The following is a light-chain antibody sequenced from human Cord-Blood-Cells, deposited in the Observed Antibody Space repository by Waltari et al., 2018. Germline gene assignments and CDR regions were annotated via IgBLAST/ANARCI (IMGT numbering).Light chain of an antibody. Sequence: QSALTQPASVSGSPGQSITISCTGTSSDVGSYNLVSWYQQHPGKAPKLMIYEGSKRRSGVSNRFSGSKSCNTASLTISGLQAEDEADYYCCSYAGSSTSWVFGGGTKLTVL. V-gene: IGLV2-23*01. CDR1: SSDVGSYNL. J-gene: IGLJ3*02. CDR2: EGS. CDR3: CSYAGSSTSWV.